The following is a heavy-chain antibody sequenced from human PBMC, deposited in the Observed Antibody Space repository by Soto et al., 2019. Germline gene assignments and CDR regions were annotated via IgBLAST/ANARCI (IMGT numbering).Heavy chain of an antibody. CDR3: ARDQEPSTLYYDYYYMDV. J-gene: IGHJ6*03. V-gene: IGHV1-46*03. CDR2: INPSGGST. Sequence: QVQLVQSGAEVKKPGASVTVSCTASGYTFTSYYIHWVRQAPGQGLEWMGIINPSGGSTSYAQKFQGRVTMTRDTSTSTVYMEVSGLRSEDTAVYYCARDQEPSTLYYDYYYMDVWSKGTTVTVSS. CDR1: GYTFTSYY.